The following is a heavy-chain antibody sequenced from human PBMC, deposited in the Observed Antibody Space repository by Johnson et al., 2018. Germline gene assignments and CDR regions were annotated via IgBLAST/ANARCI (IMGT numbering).Heavy chain of an antibody. CDR3: AKERQFGEINPMDV. J-gene: IGHJ6*02. D-gene: IGHD3-10*01. Sequence: VQLVQSGGGLVQPGRSLTLSCAASGFTFGNYAMHWVRQAPGKGLEWVSGISWSSGNIGYADSVKGRFTISRNNAKNSLYLQMSTLRPEDTALYVCAKERQFGEINPMDVWGQGTTVTVSS. CDR2: ISWSSGNI. V-gene: IGHV3-9*01. CDR1: GFTFGNYA.